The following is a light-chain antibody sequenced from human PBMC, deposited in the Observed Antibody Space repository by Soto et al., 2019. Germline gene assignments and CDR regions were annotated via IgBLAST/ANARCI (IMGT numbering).Light chain of an antibody. CDR1: QGISNW. CDR2: ATS. J-gene: IGKJ3*01. CDR3: QQAHSFPVT. Sequence: DIQMTQSPSSVSASVGDRVTITCRASQGISNWLAWYQQKPGKAPNLLIYATSNLQSGVPSRFSGSGTGRDFTLTISSLQPEDSGTYYCQQAHSFPVTFGPGTKVEI. V-gene: IGKV1-12*01.